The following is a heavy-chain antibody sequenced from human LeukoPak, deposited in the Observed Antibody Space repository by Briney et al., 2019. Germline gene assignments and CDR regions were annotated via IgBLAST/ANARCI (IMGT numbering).Heavy chain of an antibody. CDR2: IYYSGSP. V-gene: IGHV4-39*01. D-gene: IGHD4-23*01. Sequence: SETLSLTCTVSGDSISSSSYFWGWLRQPPGKGLEWIGSIYYSGSPYYNPSLKSRVTISVDTYKKQFSLTLSSVTAADTAVYYCARLPLYGGALYYLYYWGQGTLVTVAS. J-gene: IGHJ4*02. CDR1: GDSISSSSYF. CDR3: ARLPLYGGALYYLYY.